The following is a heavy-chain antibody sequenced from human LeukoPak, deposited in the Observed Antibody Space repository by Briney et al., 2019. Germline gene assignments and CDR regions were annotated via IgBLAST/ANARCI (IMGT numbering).Heavy chain of an antibody. V-gene: IGHV3-21*04. D-gene: IGHD3-22*01. CDR3: ARDPRMIVVGGQGDY. J-gene: IGHJ4*02. CDR1: GFTFSSYH. CDR2: ISSNSDYI. Sequence: GGSLRLSCAASGFTFSSYHINWVRQAPGKGLEWVSSISSNSDYIYYADPVKGRFTISRDNAKNSLYLQMNSLRAEDTAVYYCARDPRMIVVGGQGDYWGQGTLVTVSS.